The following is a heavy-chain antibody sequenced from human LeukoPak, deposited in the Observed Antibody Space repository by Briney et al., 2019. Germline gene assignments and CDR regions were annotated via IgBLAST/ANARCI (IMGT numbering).Heavy chain of an antibody. CDR3: ARVIYDYGDYRLYYGMDV. CDR1: GFTFSDCY. J-gene: IGHJ6*04. D-gene: IGHD4-17*01. Sequence: PGGSLRLSCAASGFTFSDCYMSWIRQAPGKGLEWVSYISSSSSYTNYADSVKGRFTISRDNAKNSLYLQMNSLRAEDTAVYYCARVIYDYGDYRLYYGMDVWGKGTTVTVSS. V-gene: IGHV3-11*06. CDR2: ISSSSSYT.